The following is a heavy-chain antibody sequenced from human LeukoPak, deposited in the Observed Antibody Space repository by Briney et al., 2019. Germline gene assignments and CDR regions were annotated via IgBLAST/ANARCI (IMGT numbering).Heavy chain of an antibody. Sequence: GGSLKLSCAASGFTFSGSAIHWVRQSSGKGLEWVGQIDKKDKGYATETAYAASVKGRFTISRDGSINTAYLQMKSLKTEDTTLYYCTRDSGTYNWFDPWGQGTLVTVSS. CDR1: GFTFSGSA. D-gene: IGHD1-26*01. CDR3: TRDSGTYNWFDP. V-gene: IGHV3-73*01. CDR2: IDKKDKGYATET. J-gene: IGHJ5*02.